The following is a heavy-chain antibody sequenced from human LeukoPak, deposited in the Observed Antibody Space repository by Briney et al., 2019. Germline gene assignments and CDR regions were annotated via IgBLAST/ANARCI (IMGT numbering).Heavy chain of an antibody. J-gene: IGHJ4*02. CDR3: ASQDEY. Sequence: SETLSLTCTVSGGSISSYYWSWIRQPAGKGLEWIGRIYTSGSTNYNPSLKSRVTISVDTSKNQFSLKLSSVTAADKAVYYRASQDEYRGPGTLVTVSS. CDR1: GGSISSYY. V-gene: IGHV4-4*07. CDR2: IYTSGST.